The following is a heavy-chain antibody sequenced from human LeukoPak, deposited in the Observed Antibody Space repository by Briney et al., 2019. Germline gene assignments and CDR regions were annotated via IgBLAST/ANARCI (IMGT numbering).Heavy chain of an antibody. J-gene: IGHJ4*02. Sequence: GGSLRLSCAASGFTVSSNYMTWVRQAPGKGLEWVSVIYNGGNGGTTYYADSVKGRFTISRGNSKNTLYLQMNSLRVEDTAVYYCARWPTMGGRWGQGTLVTVSS. V-gene: IGHV3-66*01. CDR3: ARWPTMGGR. CDR2: IYNGGNGGTT. CDR1: GFTVSSNY. D-gene: IGHD4/OR15-4a*01.